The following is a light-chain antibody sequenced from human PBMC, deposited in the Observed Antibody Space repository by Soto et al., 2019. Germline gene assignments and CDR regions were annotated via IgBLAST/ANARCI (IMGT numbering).Light chain of an antibody. CDR3: QQYGSSPLT. V-gene: IGKV3-20*01. CDR1: QSVSNNY. CDR2: AAS. J-gene: IGKJ4*01. Sequence: EIVLTQSPGTLSLSPGERATLSYRASQSVSNNYVAWYQQRPGQTPRLLIYAASSRATGVPDRFSGSGSGTDFTLTISRLEPEDFAVYYCQQYGSSPLTFGGGTKVEVK.